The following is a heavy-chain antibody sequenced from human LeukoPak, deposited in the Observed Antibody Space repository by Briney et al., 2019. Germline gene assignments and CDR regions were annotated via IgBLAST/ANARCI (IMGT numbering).Heavy chain of an antibody. Sequence: RPSETLSLTCAVSGGSISSSNWWNWVRQPPGKGLEWIGEIYHSGSTNYNPSLKSRVTISVDKSKNQFSLKLSSVTAADTAVYYCARQGYQLLSSYYYMDVWGKGTTVTISS. D-gene: IGHD2-2*01. J-gene: IGHJ6*03. CDR3: ARQGYQLLSSYYYMDV. V-gene: IGHV4-4*02. CDR1: GGSISSSNW. CDR2: IYHSGST.